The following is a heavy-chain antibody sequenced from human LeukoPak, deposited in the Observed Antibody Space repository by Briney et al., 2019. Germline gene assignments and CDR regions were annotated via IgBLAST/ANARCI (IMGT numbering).Heavy chain of an antibody. J-gene: IGHJ4*02. V-gene: IGHV1-18*01. CDR3: ARSAGYSRSWNLDY. Sequence: ASVNVSSKASGYTFTIYGISGVPQAPGQGLEWMVWISAYNGNTNYAQKLQGRVTMTTDTSTSTAYMEVRSLRYDDTAVYYCARSAGYSRSWNLDYWGQGTLVTVSS. D-gene: IGHD6-13*01. CDR2: ISAYNGNT. CDR1: GYTFTIYG.